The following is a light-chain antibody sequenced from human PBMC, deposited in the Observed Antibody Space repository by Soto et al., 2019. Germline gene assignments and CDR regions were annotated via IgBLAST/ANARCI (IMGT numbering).Light chain of an antibody. Sequence: QSALTQPPSASGSPGQSVTISCTGTSSDVGGYNYVSWYQQHPGKAPKLMIYEVSKRPSGVPDRFSGSESGNTASLTVSGLQAEDEADYYCSSYAGYFGVVFGGGTKLTVL. CDR2: EVS. J-gene: IGLJ2*01. CDR1: SSDVGGYNY. CDR3: SSYAGYFGVV. V-gene: IGLV2-8*01.